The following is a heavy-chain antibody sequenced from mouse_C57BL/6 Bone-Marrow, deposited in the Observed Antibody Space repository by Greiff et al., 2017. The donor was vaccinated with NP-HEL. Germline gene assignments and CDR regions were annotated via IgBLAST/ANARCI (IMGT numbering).Heavy chain of an antibody. CDR2: SRNKANDYTT. CDR3: ARDAVYYSSMDY. V-gene: IGHV7-1*01. Sequence: EVQLVESGGGLVQSGRSLRLSCATSGFTFSDFYMEWVRQAPGKGLEWIAASRNKANDYTTEYSASVKGRFIVSRDTTQSILYLQMNALGAEDTAIYYCARDAVYYSSMDYWGQGTSVTVSS. CDR1: GFTFSDFY. J-gene: IGHJ4*01. D-gene: IGHD1-1*01.